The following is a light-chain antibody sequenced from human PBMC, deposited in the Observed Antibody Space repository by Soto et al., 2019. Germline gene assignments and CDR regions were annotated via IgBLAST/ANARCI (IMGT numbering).Light chain of an antibody. CDR3: QQYYNWPRT. V-gene: IGKV3-15*01. CDR1: QSVSSN. J-gene: IGKJ1*01. Sequence: EIVMTQSPAPLSVSPGERATLSCRASQSVSSNLAWYQQKPGQAPRLLIYGASARATGFPARFSGSGSGTEFTLTISSLQSEDFAVYYCQQYYNWPRTFGQGTKVEIK. CDR2: GAS.